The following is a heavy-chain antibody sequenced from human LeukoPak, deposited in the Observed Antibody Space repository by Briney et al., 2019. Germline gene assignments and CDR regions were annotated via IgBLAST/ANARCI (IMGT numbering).Heavy chain of an antibody. Sequence: GGSLRLSCAASGFTFNSYWMSWVRQAPGKGLEWVANIDPDGSEKQYGDSVKGRFTTSRDNAKNSLYLQMNSLRAEDTALYYCAKGVEMATLYFDYWGQGTLVTVSS. CDR1: GFTFNSYW. D-gene: IGHD5-24*01. CDR2: IDPDGSEK. J-gene: IGHJ4*02. CDR3: AKGVEMATLYFDY. V-gene: IGHV3-7*03.